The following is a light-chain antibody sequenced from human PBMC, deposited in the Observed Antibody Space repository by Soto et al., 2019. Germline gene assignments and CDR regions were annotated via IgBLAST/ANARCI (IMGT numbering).Light chain of an antibody. CDR3: QQINSYPRT. Sequence: IQLTHSPSSLSASVGDRVTITCRSSQGISSYLAWYQQKPGKAPKLLIYATSTLQSGVPSTFSSSGPGTDFTLTISSQQPEDFATYYCQQINSYPRTFGPGTTVDIK. J-gene: IGKJ3*01. CDR1: QGISSY. CDR2: ATS. V-gene: IGKV1-9*01.